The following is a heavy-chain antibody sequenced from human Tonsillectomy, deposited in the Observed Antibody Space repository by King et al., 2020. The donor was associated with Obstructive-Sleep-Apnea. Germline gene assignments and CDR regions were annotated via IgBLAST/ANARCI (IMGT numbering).Heavy chain of an antibody. CDR1: GYTFSTYG. V-gene: IGHV1-18*01. Sequence: HVQLVESGAEVKKPGASVKVSCKASGYTFSTYGITWVRQAPGQGLEWMGWISAYSGNTDYAQNLQGRVTMTTDTSTSTAYMELRSLRSDDTAVYYCARYQSREVTDYWGQGTLVTVSS. D-gene: IGHD2-21*02. CDR3: ARYQSREVTDY. CDR2: ISAYSGNT. J-gene: IGHJ4*02.